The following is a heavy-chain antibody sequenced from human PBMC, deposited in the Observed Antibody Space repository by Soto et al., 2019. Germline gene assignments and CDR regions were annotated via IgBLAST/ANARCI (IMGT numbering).Heavy chain of an antibody. CDR1: GFTFSSYA. V-gene: IGHV3-64*01. CDR2: ISSNGGST. Sequence: GGSLRLSCAAPGFTFSSYAMHWVRQAPGKGLEYVSAISSNGGSTYYANSVKGRFTISRDNSKNTLYLQMGSLRAEDMAVYYCARAPGYAFDIWGQGTMVTVSS. CDR3: ARAPGYAFDI. J-gene: IGHJ3*02.